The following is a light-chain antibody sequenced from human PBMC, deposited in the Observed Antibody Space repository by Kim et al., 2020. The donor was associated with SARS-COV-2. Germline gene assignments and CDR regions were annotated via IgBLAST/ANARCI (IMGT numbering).Light chain of an antibody. Sequence: EIVLTQSPGTLSLSPGERATLSCRASQSVSSSYLAWYQQKPGQAPRLLIYGASSSATGIPDRFSGSGSGTDFTLTISRLEPEDFAVYYCQQYGSSPVTFGGGTKVDIK. CDR3: QQYGSSPVT. CDR2: GAS. CDR1: QSVSSSY. J-gene: IGKJ4*01. V-gene: IGKV3-20*01.